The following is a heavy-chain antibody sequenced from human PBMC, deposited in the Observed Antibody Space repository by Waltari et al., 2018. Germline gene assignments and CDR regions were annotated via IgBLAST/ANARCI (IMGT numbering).Heavy chain of an antibody. J-gene: IGHJ4*02. CDR3: ARHGRVVDVVVVVAATTIDY. CDR2: IFESGST. V-gene: IGHV4-39*01. CDR1: GDSLSSRTYY. Sequence: QLQLQESGPGLVKPSETLSLTCTVSGDSLSSRTYYWGWIRPPPGKGLEWIGSIFESGSTYYNPSFYSRVTISVDTSKNQFSLQLSSVTAADTAVYYCARHGRVVDVVVVVAATTIDYWGQGTLVTVSS. D-gene: IGHD2-15*01.